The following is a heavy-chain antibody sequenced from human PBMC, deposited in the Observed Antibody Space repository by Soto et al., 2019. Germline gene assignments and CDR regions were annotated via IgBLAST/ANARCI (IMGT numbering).Heavy chain of an antibody. CDR1: GYTFTSYG. CDR2: ISAYNGNT. CDR3: ARRAARRMGYYYYYMDV. V-gene: IGHV1-18*01. J-gene: IGHJ6*03. D-gene: IGHD6-6*01. Sequence: ASVKVSCKASGYTFTSYGISWVRQAPGQGLEWMGWISAYNGNTNYAQKLQGRVTMTTDTSTSTAYMELRSLRSDDTAVYYCARRAARRMGYYYYYMDVWGKGTTVTVSS.